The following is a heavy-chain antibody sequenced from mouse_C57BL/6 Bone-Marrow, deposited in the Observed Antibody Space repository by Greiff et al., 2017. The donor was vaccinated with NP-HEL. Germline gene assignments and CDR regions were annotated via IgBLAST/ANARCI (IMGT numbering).Heavy chain of an antibody. J-gene: IGHJ4*01. Sequence: EVQLQQSGPELVKPGASVKIPCKASGYTFTDYNMDWVKQSHGQSLEWIGDINPNNGGTIYNQKFKGKATLTVDKSSSTAYMELRSLTSEDTAVYYCARCEVVAHYYAMDYWGQGTSVTVSS. CDR2: INPNNGGT. CDR1: GYTFTDYN. V-gene: IGHV1-18*01. CDR3: ARCEVVAHYYAMDY. D-gene: IGHD1-1*01.